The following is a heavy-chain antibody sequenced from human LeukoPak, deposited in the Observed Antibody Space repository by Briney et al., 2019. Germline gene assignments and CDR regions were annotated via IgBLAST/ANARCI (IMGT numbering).Heavy chain of an antibody. D-gene: IGHD3-22*01. CDR1: GFSFSSYG. V-gene: IGHV3-33*06. Sequence: GGSLRLSCAASGFSFSSYGMQWVRQAPGKGLEWVAVIWFDGGSAFYADSVRGRFTISRDNSKNTLYLQMNSLRAEDTAVYYCAKDRYGNYFPESWGQGTLVTVSS. CDR3: AKDRYGNYFPES. CDR2: IWFDGGSA. J-gene: IGHJ5*02.